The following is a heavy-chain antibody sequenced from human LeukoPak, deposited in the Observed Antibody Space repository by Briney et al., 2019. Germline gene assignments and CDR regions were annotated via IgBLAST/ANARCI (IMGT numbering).Heavy chain of an antibody. V-gene: IGHV1-2*04. CDR2: INPNSGGT. CDR1: GYTFTGYY. CDR3: ARGNYDIWGLFDP. D-gene: IGHD3-9*01. J-gene: IGHJ5*02. Sequence: ASVKASCKASGYTFTGYYMHWVRQAPGQGLEWMGWINPNSGGTNYAQKFQGWVTMTRDTSISTAYMELSRLRSDDTAVYYCARGNYDIWGLFDPWGQGTLVTVSS.